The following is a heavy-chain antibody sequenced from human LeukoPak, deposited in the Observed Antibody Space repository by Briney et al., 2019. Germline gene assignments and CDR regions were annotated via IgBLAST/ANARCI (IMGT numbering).Heavy chain of an antibody. CDR3: AREDRNGPDY. J-gene: IGHJ4*02. CDR1: GFTFSTYT. V-gene: IGHV3-21*01. D-gene: IGHD2-8*01. Sequence: GGSLRLSCAASGFTFSTYTMNWVRQAPGKGLEWVSSISSSSSYIHHADSVKGRFTISRDNAKTSLYLQMNSLRAEDTAVYYCAREDRNGPDYWGQGTLVTVSS. CDR2: ISSSSSYI.